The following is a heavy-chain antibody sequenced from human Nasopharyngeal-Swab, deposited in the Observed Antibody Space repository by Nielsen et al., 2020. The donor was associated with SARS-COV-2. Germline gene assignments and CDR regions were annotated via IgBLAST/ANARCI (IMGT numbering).Heavy chain of an antibody. CDR2: ISGSGGST. CDR1: GFTFSSYA. Sequence: GGSLRLSCAASGFTFSSYAMSWVHQAPGKGLEWVSAISGSGGSTYYADSVKGRFTISSDNSKNTLYLQMNSLRAEDTAVYYCAKDDPGFTPDYSNYGVWGQGTLVTVSS. J-gene: IGHJ4*02. V-gene: IGHV3-23*01. CDR3: AKDDPGFTPDYSNYGV. D-gene: IGHD4-11*01.